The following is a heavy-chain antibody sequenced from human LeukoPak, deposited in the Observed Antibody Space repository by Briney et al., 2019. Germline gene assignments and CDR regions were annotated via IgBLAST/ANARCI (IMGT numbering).Heavy chain of an antibody. Sequence: ASVKVSCKASGGTFSSYAISWVRQAPGQGLEWMGGIIPIFGTANYAQKFQGRVTITADESTSTAYMELSSLRSEDTAVYYCARNVGGLCDFWSGYYNYWGQGTLVTVSS. J-gene: IGHJ4*02. V-gene: IGHV1-69*13. CDR2: IIPIFGTA. D-gene: IGHD3-3*01. CDR3: ARNVGGLCDFWSGYYNY. CDR1: GGTFSSYA.